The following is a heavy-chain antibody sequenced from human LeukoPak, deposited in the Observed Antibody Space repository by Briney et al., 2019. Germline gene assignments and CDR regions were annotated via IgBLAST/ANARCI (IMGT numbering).Heavy chain of an antibody. D-gene: IGHD1/OR15-1a*01. CDR1: GLTLSGYW. Sequence: GGSLRLSCSASGLTLSGYWMHWVRQIPGKGLVWVSRIDSDGSGTSYADSVKGRFTISRDDVKNMLYLQMNSLRVEGTGLYYCSTVEHFWGQGTLVTVSS. J-gene: IGHJ4*02. CDR2: IDSDGSGT. V-gene: IGHV3-74*01. CDR3: STVEHF.